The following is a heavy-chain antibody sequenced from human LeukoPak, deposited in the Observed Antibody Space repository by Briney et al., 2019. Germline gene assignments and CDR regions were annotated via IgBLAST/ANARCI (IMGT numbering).Heavy chain of an antibody. J-gene: IGHJ4*02. Sequence: TSQTLSLTCTVSGGSITSVGYYWSWIRQHPVNGLEWIRYIYYSGSTYYNPSLKSRVTISVDTSKNQFSLKLSSVTAADTAVSYCARFYGSGSPDYWGQGHLVTVSS. D-gene: IGHD3-10*01. CDR3: ARFYGSGSPDY. CDR1: GGSITSVGYY. V-gene: IGHV4-31*03. CDR2: IYYSGST.